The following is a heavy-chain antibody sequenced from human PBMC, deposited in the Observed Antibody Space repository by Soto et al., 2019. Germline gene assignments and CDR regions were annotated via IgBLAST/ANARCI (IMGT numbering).Heavy chain of an antibody. J-gene: IGHJ6*02. CDR3: VRDTAYCSGGTCYSSHDMDV. D-gene: IGHD2-15*01. Sequence: GGSLRLSCAASGFTFRSYAMHWVRQAPGKGLELVAVISYDGRNKYYADSVKGRFTISRDNSKKTLYLEMNSLRVEDTAVYHCVRDTAYCSGGTCYSSHDMDVWGQGTTVTVSS. CDR2: ISYDGRNK. CDR1: GFTFRSYA. V-gene: IGHV3-30*04.